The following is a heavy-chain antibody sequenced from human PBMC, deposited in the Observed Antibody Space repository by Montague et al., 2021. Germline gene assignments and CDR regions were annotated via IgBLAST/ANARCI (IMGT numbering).Heavy chain of an antibody. V-gene: IGHV4-59*01. CDR2: IYYNGNT. CDR3: AREWGAFDS. CDR1: GGAISSFY. J-gene: IGHJ4*02. Sequence: SETLSLTCTVSGGAISSFYWHWIRHSPGKGLEWIGEIYYNGNTKYDPSLKSRVTMSVDTSKNQFSLGLSSVTVADTAVYYCAREWGAFDSWGQGTLVTVSS. D-gene: IGHD3-16*01.